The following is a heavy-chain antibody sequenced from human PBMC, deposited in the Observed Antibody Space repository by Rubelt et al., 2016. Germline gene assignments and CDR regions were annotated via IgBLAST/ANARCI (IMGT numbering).Heavy chain of an antibody. D-gene: IGHD6-6*01. CDR2: IHYSGST. V-gene: IGHV4-59*08. J-gene: IGHJ4*02. CDR3: ARHQRDSSSSPLPY. CDR1: GGSISSYY. Sequence: QVQLQQWGAGLVKASETLSLTCTVSGGSISSYYWSWIRQPPGKGPEWIGYIHYSGSTNYNPSLKSRVTIFVDTSKNQFSRKRTSVTAADTAVYYCARHQRDSSSSPLPYWGQGTLVTVSS.